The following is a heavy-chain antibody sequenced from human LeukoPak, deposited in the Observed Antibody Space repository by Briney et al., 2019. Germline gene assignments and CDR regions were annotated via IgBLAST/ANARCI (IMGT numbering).Heavy chain of an antibody. J-gene: IGHJ4*02. CDR1: GFTFSSYG. V-gene: IGHV3-23*01. CDR3: AKDRLGYYDSSGLFDY. Sequence: QAGGSLRLSCAASGFTFSSYGMSWVRQAPGKGLEWVSAISGSGGSTYYADSVKGRFTISRDNSKNTLYLQMNSLRAEDTAVYYCAKDRLGYYDSSGLFDYWGQGTLVTVSS. D-gene: IGHD3-22*01. CDR2: ISGSGGST.